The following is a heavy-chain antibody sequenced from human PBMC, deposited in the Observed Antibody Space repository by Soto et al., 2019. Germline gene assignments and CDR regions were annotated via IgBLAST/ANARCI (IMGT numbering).Heavy chain of an antibody. CDR1: GFTFSSYA. CDR3: AKRGSGSYFDC. J-gene: IGHJ4*02. CDR2: ISGSGGST. Sequence: EVQLLESGGGWVQPGGSLRLSCAASGFTFSSYAMNWVRQAPGKGLEWVSVISGSGGSTYYADSVKGRFSISRDSSKNTLYLQMNSLRAEDTAVYYCAKRGSGSYFDCWGQGTLVTVSS. V-gene: IGHV3-23*01. D-gene: IGHD1-26*01.